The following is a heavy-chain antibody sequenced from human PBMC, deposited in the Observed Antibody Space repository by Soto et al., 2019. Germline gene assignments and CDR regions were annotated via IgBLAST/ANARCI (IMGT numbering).Heavy chain of an antibody. J-gene: IGHJ4*02. V-gene: IGHV4-30-4*01. D-gene: IGHD1-1*01. Sequence: PSETLSLTCTVSGGSISGGDYYWSWIRQPPGKGLEWIGYIYYSGSTYYNPSLKSRVTISVDTSKNQFSLKLSSVTAADTAIYYCAKEGTGSRGPFVDYWGQGTLVTVSS. CDR2: IYYSGST. CDR3: AKEGTGSRGPFVDY. CDR1: GGSISGGDYY.